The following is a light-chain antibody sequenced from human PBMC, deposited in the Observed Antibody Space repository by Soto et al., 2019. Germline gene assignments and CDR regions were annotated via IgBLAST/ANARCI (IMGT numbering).Light chain of an antibody. CDR3: QQYYSTPQT. J-gene: IGKJ1*01. CDR1: QSVFYSSNSKNY. V-gene: IGKV4-1*01. CDR2: WAS. Sequence: DIVMTQSPDSLAVSLGERATINCKSSQSVFYSSNSKNYLAWYQQKPGQPPKLLIYWASTRESGVPDRFSASGSGTDFTVTISSLQTEDGAVYYCQQYYSTPQTFGQGTKVEIK.